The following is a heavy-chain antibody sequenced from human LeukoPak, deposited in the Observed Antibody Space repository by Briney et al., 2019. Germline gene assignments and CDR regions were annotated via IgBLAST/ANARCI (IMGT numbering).Heavy chain of an antibody. V-gene: IGHV1-18*01. D-gene: IGHD2-15*01. CDR2: ISDYKGNT. CDR1: GYTFTSYG. J-gene: IGHJ3*02. CDR3: ARVYCSGGSCYGGYAFDI. Sequence: ASVKVSCKASGYTFTSYGISWVRQAPGQGLEWMGWISDYKGNTNHAQKLQGRVTMTTDTSTSTAYMELRSLRSDDTAVYYCARVYCSGGSCYGGYAFDIWGQGTMVTVSS.